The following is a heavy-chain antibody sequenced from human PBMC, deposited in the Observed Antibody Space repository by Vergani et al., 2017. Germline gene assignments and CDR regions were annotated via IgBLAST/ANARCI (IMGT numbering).Heavy chain of an antibody. Sequence: QMVESAGVLVKPGGSLRLSCAASGFTFSTYAMTWFRQAPGKGLEWVSTISSDGGITYYADSVKGRFTISRDNSKNTLSLQMNSLTAEDTAIYYCAGPQGTSAYYYGGFDYWGQGILVTVSS. J-gene: IGHJ4*02. V-gene: IGHV3-23*04. D-gene: IGHD3-22*01. CDR2: ISSDGGIT. CDR1: GFTFSTYA. CDR3: AGPQGTSAYYYGGFDY.